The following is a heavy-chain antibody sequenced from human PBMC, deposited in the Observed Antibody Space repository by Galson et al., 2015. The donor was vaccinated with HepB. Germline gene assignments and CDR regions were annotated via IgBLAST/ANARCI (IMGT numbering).Heavy chain of an antibody. CDR1: GDSVSSNSAA. D-gene: IGHD3-9*01. CDR2: TCYRSKWYN. CDR3: ARSGELRYFDWLLPDY. J-gene: IGHJ4*02. V-gene: IGHV6-1*01. Sequence: CAISGDSVSSNSAAWNWIRQSPSRGLEWLGRTCYRSKWYNDYAVSVKSRITINPDTSKNQFSLKLSSVTAADTAVYYCARSGELRYFDWLLPDYWGQGTLVTVSS.